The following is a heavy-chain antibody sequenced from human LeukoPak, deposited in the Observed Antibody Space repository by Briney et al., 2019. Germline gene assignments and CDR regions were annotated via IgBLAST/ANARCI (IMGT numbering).Heavy chain of an antibody. D-gene: IGHD1-7*01. CDR3: ARSGTTSWFDP. CDR2: INPSGGST. J-gene: IGHJ5*02. V-gene: IGHV1-46*01. Sequence: GIINPSGGSTSYAQKFQGRVTMTRDTSTSTVYMELSSLRSEDTAVYYCARSGTTSWFDPWGQGTLVTVSS.